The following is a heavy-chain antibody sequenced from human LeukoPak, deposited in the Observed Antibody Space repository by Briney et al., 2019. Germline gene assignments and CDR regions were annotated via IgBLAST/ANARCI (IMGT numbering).Heavy chain of an antibody. V-gene: IGHV1-69*13. D-gene: IGHD5-18*01. J-gene: IGHJ5*02. CDR1: GGTFSSYA. CDR3: ARDGYSYGLGIYA. CDR2: IIPIFGTA. Sequence: ASVKVSCKASGGTFSSYAISWVRQAPGQGLGWMGGIIPIFGTANYAQKFQGRVTITADESTSTAYMELSSLRSEDTAVYYCARDGYSYGLGIYAWGQGTLVTVSS.